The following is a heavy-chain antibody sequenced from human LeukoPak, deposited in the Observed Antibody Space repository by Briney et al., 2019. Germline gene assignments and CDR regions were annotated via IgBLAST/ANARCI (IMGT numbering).Heavy chain of an antibody. CDR1: GYTFTSYD. CDR3: ARVSSSSWYNWFDP. D-gene: IGHD6-13*01. Sequence: ASVKVSCKASGYTFTSYDINWVRQATGQGLEWMGWMNPNSGNTGYAQKFQGRVTMTRDTSISTAYMELSRLRSDDTAVYYCARVSSSSWYNWFDPWGQGTLVTVSS. CDR2: MNPNSGNT. V-gene: IGHV1-8*02. J-gene: IGHJ5*02.